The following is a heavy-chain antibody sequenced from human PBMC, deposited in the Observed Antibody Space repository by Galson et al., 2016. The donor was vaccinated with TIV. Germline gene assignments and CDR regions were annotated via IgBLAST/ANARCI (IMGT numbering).Heavy chain of an antibody. CDR3: ARGGRGSAWYADY. CDR1: GYAFTSFF. Sequence: SVKVSCKAFGYAFTSFFVHWVRQAPGQGLEWLGRVNPNSGGTVYAQKFEGRLTLTWDTSTSTIYMELNSLISGDTAVYYCARGGRGSAWYADYWGQGSRSPSP. D-gene: IGHD6-13*01. J-gene: IGHJ4*02. V-gene: IGHV1-2*06. CDR2: VNPNSGGT.